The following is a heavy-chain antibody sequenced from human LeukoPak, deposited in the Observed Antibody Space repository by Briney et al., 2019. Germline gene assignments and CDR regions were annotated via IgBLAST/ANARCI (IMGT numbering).Heavy chain of an antibody. Sequence: PGGSLRLSCAASGFTFSSYGMHWVRQAPGKGLEWVAVIWYDGSNKYYADSVKGRFTISRDNSKNTLYLQMNSLRAEDTAVYYCAKRRRDSSGRMMGGGIDYWGQGTLVTVSS. CDR2: IWYDGSNK. CDR3: AKRRRDSSGRMMGGGIDY. J-gene: IGHJ4*02. D-gene: IGHD6-19*01. V-gene: IGHV3-33*06. CDR1: GFTFSSYG.